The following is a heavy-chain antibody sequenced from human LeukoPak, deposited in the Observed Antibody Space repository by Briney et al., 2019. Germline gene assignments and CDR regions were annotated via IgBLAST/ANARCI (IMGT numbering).Heavy chain of an antibody. CDR2: IYNAVSI. J-gene: IGHJ3*02. CDR3: ARNVTSTSPPGSAFDI. Sequence: SETLSLTCSVSGGSFSRSTYYWGWIRQPPGKGLQWIGSIYNAVSIHYNPSLKSRVTISMDTSKSLFSLRLSSVTAADTAIYYWARNVTSTSPPGSAFDIWGQGTTVTVSS. D-gene: IGHD2-15*01. V-gene: IGHV4-39*07. CDR1: GGSFSRSTYY.